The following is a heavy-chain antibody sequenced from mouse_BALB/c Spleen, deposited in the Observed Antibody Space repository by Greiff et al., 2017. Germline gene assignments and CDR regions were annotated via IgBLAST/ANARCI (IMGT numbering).Heavy chain of an antibody. CDR3: AKEITSAH. CDR1: GYTFTSYV. D-gene: IGHD6-1*01. Sequence: EVQLQQSGPELVKPGASVKMSCKASGYTFTSYVMHWVKQKPGQGLEWIGYINPYNDGTKYNKKFKGKATLTSDKSSSTAYMELSSLTSEDSAVYYCAKEITSAHWGQGTLVTVSA. J-gene: IGHJ3*01. CDR2: INPYNDGT. V-gene: IGHV1-14*01.